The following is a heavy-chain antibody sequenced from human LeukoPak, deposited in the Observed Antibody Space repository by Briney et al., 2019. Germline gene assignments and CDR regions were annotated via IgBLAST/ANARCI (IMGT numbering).Heavy chain of an antibody. J-gene: IGHJ4*02. CDR1: GFTFSSYA. Sequence: GGSLRLSCAASGFTFSSYAMSWVRQAPGKGLMWVSRINRDGSRTDYADSVKGRFTISRDDAKNTLYLQVNSLRAEDTAVYFCARGGSDTAMAHDYWGQGTLVTVSS. V-gene: IGHV3-74*01. D-gene: IGHD5-18*01. CDR3: ARGGSDTAMAHDY. CDR2: INRDGSRT.